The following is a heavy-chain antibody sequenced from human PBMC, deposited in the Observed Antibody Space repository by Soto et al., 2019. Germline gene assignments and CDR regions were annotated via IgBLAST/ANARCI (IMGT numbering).Heavy chain of an antibody. D-gene: IGHD3-10*01. Sequence: PSETLSLTCTVSGGSVRGGYYYWSWIRQPPVKGLEWIGYIDYSGSTNYNPSLKSRVTMSIDTSKNQFSLKLRSVTAADTAVYYCERIEPKSGSLLSNYDYGMGVWGPGTTVTVSS. J-gene: IGHJ6*02. CDR3: ERIEPKSGSLLSNYDYGMGV. CDR2: IDYSGST. CDR1: GGSVRGGYYY. V-gene: IGHV4-61*01.